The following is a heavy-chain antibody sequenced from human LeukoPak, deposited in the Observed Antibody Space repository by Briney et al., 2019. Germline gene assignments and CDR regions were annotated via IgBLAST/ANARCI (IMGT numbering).Heavy chain of an antibody. CDR2: NRSKAYGETA. CDR1: GFTFGDYA. V-gene: IGHV3-49*03. CDR3: TRDRGAYNLYDY. J-gene: IGHJ4*02. D-gene: IGHD1-1*01. Sequence: HPGGSLRLSCTASGFTFGDYAMSWIRQAPGKGLEWVGFNRSKAYGETADYAASVKGRFTISRDDSKAIAYLQMNSLKTEDTAVYHCTRDRGAYNLYDYWGQGTLVTVSS.